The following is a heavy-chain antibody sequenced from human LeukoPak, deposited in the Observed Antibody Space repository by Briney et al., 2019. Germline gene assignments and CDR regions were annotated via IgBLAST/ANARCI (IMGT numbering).Heavy chain of an antibody. D-gene: IGHD3-10*01. Sequence: ASVKVSCKASGYTFTGYYMHWVRQAPGQGLEWMGWINPNSGGTNYAQKFQGRVTMTRDTSISTAYMELSRLRSDDTAVYYCARGDYGSGSYYSSFDPWGQGTLVTVSS. CDR2: INPNSGGT. V-gene: IGHV1-2*02. J-gene: IGHJ5*02. CDR1: GYTFTGYY. CDR3: ARGDYGSGSYYSSFDP.